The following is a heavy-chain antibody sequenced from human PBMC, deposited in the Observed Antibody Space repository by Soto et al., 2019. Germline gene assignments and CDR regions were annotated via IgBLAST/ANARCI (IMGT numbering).Heavy chain of an antibody. CDR2: VNPIVGMS. Sequence: QVQLVQSGAEVKKPGSSVKVSCTASGGTFNSYTINWVRQAPGQGLEWVGRVNPIVGMSNSAQKFQGRVTITADKSTSKAYMYLSSLKSDDTAVYYCATSYGSGSTHFDYWGQGTLVTVSS. CDR1: GGTFNSYT. CDR3: ATSYGSGSTHFDY. J-gene: IGHJ4*02. D-gene: IGHD3-10*01. V-gene: IGHV1-69*02.